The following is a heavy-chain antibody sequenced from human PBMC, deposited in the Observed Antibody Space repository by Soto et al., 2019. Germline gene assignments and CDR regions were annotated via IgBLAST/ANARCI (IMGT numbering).Heavy chain of an antibody. D-gene: IGHD3-10*01. V-gene: IGHV2-5*01. CDR3: SHRRVHSGMWFDS. Sequence: QITLKESGPTLVKPTQTLTLTCTFSGFSLTTGGLGVAWLRQPPGLALEWIADIYWNTERNYSPSLSDRATITSDTSKNRGGLTVTKVTPVGTGTYDCSHRRVHSGMWFDSWGQGILVNVSS. CDR2: IYWNTER. J-gene: IGHJ5*01. CDR1: GFSLTTGGLG.